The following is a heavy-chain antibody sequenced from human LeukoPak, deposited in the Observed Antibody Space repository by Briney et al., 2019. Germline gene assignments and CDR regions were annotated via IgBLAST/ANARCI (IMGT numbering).Heavy chain of an antibody. V-gene: IGHV3-48*03. CDR1: GFTFSSYE. D-gene: IGHD3-22*01. CDR2: ISSSGGTI. CDR3: ARGAYYYDSSGAFDY. J-gene: IGHJ4*02. Sequence: GGSLRLSCAASGFTFSSYEMNWVRQAPGKGLEWVSYISSSGGTIYYADSVKGRFTISRDNAKNSLYLQMNSLRAEDTAVYYCARGAYYYDSSGAFDYWGQGTLVTVSS.